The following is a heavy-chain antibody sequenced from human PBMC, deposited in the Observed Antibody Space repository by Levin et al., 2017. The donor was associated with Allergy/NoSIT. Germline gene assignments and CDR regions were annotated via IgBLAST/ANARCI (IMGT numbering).Heavy chain of an antibody. V-gene: IGHV4-34*01. J-gene: IGHJ4*02. CDR3: ARRRRILPSAMALVNRGYLDS. Sequence: KSSETLSLTCAVYGGSFSAYYWSWIRQPPGKGLEWIAEINHSGNTNYNPSLKTRVTISVDTSKNQFSLKLSSVTAADTAVYYCARRRRILPSAMALVNRGYLDSWGQGTLVTVSS. D-gene: IGHD2-2*01. CDR1: GGSFSAYY. CDR2: INHSGNT.